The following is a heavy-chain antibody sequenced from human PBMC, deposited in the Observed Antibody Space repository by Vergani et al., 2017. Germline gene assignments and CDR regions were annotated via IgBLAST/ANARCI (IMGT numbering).Heavy chain of an antibody. D-gene: IGHD3-10*01. CDR2: ISYDGSNK. V-gene: IGHV3-30-3*01. J-gene: IGHJ6*03. Sequence: QVQLVESGGGVVQPGRSLRLSCAASGFTFSSYAMHWVRQAPGKGLEWVAVISYDGSNKYYADSVKGRFTISRDNSKNTLYLQMNSLRAEDTAVYYCARGPTLVGGSGSPYYYYMDVWGKGTTVTVSS. CDR3: ARGPTLVGGSGSPYYYYMDV. CDR1: GFTFSSYA.